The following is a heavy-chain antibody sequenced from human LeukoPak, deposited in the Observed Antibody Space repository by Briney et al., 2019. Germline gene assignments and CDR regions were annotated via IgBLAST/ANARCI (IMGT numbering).Heavy chain of an antibody. CDR2: IYYSGST. CDR3: ARVHYGDYSKDFDY. J-gene: IGHJ4*02. Sequence: SETLSLTCTVSGGSISSSGYYWSWIRQPPGKGLEWIGYIYYSGSTNYNPSLKSRVTISVDTSKNQFSLRLSSVTAADTAVYYCARVHYGDYSKDFDYWGQGNLVTVSS. D-gene: IGHD4-17*01. V-gene: IGHV4-61*08. CDR1: GGSISSSGYY.